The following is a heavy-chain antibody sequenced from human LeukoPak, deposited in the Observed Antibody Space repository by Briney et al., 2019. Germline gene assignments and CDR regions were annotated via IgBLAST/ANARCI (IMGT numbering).Heavy chain of an antibody. CDR3: ARELGGIKNWFDP. Sequence: GGSLRLSCAVSGFTFSSYGMHWVRQAPGKGLEWVAVIWYDGSNKYYADSVKGRFTISRDNSKNTLYLQMNSLRAEDTAVYYCARELGGIKNWFDPWGQGTLVTVSS. V-gene: IGHV3-33*01. J-gene: IGHJ5*02. CDR2: IWYDGSNK. D-gene: IGHD1-14*01. CDR1: GFTFSSYG.